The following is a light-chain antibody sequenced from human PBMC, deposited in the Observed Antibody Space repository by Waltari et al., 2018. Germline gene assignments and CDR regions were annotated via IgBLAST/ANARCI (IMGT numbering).Light chain of an antibody. CDR2: DVN. J-gene: IGLJ3*02. V-gene: IGLV2-14*03. Sequence: HSALPQPASVSGSPGQSITISCTGTRRDVGPYNYVPWYQQHPGKAPRLMIFDVNDRPAGVSYRFSGSKSGNTASLTISGLQAEDEADYYCCSFTRSNSWVFGGGTKLTVL. CDR3: CSFTRSNSWV. CDR1: RRDVGPYNY.